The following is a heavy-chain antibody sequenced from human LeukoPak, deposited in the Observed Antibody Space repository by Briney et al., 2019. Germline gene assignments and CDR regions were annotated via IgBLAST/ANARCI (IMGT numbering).Heavy chain of an antibody. CDR2: IIPDIDIV. CDR3: ASGGHFRDDACSLVWYFDP. Sequence: SVTVSCKASGGTFSAYAMNWVRQAPGQGLEWVGWIIPDIDIVTYAQRFQGRVTITGDKSTNTADMELSALSSEDTAVYYCASGGHFRDDACSLVWYFDPWGQGTRVTVSS. CDR1: GGTFSAYA. V-gene: IGHV1-69*10. D-gene: IGHD5-24*01. J-gene: IGHJ4*02.